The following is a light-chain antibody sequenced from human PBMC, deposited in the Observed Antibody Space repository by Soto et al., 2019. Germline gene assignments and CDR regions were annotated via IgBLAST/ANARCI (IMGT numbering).Light chain of an antibody. CDR2: KAS. CDR1: QYIGSR. V-gene: IGKV1-5*03. CDR3: QQYNTYSGT. Sequence: DIQMTQSPSTLSASVGDRVTITCRASQYIGSRLAWYQQKPGKAPKLLIYKASSLESGVPSRFSGSGSGTDFTLTISSLQPDAFATYYCQQYNTYSGTFGPGTKVDIK. J-gene: IGKJ3*01.